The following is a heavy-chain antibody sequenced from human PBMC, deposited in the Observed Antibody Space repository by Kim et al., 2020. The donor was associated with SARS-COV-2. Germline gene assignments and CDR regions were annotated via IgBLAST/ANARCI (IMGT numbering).Heavy chain of an antibody. CDR3: ARAYSSGWRLANWFDP. CDR1: GGSFSGYY. J-gene: IGHJ5*02. V-gene: IGHV4-34*01. D-gene: IGHD6-19*01. Sequence: SETLSLTCAVYGGSFSGYYWSWIRQPPGKGLEWIGEINHSGSTNYNPSLKSRVTISVDTSKNQFSLKLSSVTAADTAVYYCARAYSSGWRLANWFDPWGQGTLVTVSS. CDR2: INHSGST.